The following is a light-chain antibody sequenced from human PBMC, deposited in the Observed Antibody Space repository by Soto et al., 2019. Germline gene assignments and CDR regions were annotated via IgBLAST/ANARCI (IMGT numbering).Light chain of an antibody. CDR3: QQSYSTPT. CDR2: AAS. J-gene: IGKJ2*01. CDR1: QSISSY. V-gene: IGKV1-39*01. Sequence: DIQMTQSPSSLSASVGDRVTITCRASQSISSYLNWYQQKPGKDPKLLIYAASSLQSVVPSRFSGSGSGTDFTLTISSLQPEDFATYYCQQSYSTPTFGQGTKLEIK.